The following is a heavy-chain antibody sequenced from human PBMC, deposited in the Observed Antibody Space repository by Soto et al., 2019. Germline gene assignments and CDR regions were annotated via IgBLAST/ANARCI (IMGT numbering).Heavy chain of an antibody. CDR2: ISSEGSST. Sequence: EVQLVESGGGLVQPGGSLRLSCAASGITLSNYWVHWVRQAPGKGLVWVSRISSEGSSTSYADSVKDRFTISRDNAKNKLYLPMNSLRAEDTAVYYCAYGTSGCPTWGEGTMVTVSS. D-gene: IGHD6-19*01. CDR1: GITLSNYW. CDR3: AYGTSGCPT. V-gene: IGHV3-74*01. J-gene: IGHJ4*02.